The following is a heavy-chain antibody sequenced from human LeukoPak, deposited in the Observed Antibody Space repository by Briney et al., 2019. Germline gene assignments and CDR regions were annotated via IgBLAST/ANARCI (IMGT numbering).Heavy chain of an antibody. CDR2: IYYSGST. Sequence: SSETLSLTCTVSGGSISSYYWSWIRQPPGKGLEWIGYIYYSGSTNYNPSLKSRVTISVDTSKNQFSLKLSSVTAADTAVYYCARVSGYHWYFDLWGQGTLVTVSS. V-gene: IGHV4-59*08. D-gene: IGHD3-9*01. CDR3: ARVSGYHWYFDL. J-gene: IGHJ2*01. CDR1: GGSISSYY.